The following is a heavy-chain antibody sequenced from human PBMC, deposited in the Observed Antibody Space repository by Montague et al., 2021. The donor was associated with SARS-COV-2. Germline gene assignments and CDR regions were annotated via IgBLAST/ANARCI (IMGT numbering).Heavy chain of an antibody. Sequence: SETLSLTCTVSGGSITRNYYWGWIRQPPGKGLEWVGNIYYSGTTFINPSLQSRVTISVDASKNQFSLNLTSETTADTAVYYCARPLVRGVPKAFDIWGQGALVIVSS. CDR2: IYYSGTT. J-gene: IGHJ3*02. CDR1: GGSITRNYY. V-gene: IGHV4-39*01. CDR3: ARPLVRGVPKAFDI. D-gene: IGHD3-10*01.